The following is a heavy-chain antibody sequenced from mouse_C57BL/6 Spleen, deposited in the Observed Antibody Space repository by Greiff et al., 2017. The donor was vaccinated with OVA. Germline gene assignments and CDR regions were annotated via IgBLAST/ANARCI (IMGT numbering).Heavy chain of an antibody. CDR3: TTRGSSYGY. CDR1: GFNIKDDY. J-gene: IGHJ2*01. CDR2: IDPENGDT. V-gene: IGHV14-4*01. D-gene: IGHD1-1*01. Sequence: EVQLKESGAELVRPGASVKLSCTASGFNIKDDYMHWVKQRPEQGLEWIGWIDPENGDTEYASKFQGKATITADTSSNTAYLQLSSLTSEDTAVYYCTTRGSSYGYWGQGTTLTVSS.